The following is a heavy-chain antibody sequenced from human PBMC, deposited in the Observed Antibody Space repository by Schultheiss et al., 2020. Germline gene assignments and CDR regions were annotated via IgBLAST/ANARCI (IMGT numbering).Heavy chain of an antibody. V-gene: IGHV4-39*07. CDR1: GGSISSGDYY. J-gene: IGHJ2*01. Sequence: SETLSLTCTVSGGSISSGDYYWSWIRQPPGKGLEWIGEINHSGSTNYNPSLKSRVTISVDTSKKQFSLKLSSVTAADTAVYYCARGRGSRAWYFDLWGRGTPATVSS. CDR3: ARGRGSRAWYFDL. D-gene: IGHD1-26*01. CDR2: INHSGST.